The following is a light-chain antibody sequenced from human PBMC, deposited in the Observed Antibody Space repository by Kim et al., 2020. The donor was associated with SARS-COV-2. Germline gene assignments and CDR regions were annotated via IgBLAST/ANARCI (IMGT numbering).Light chain of an antibody. CDR2: DVS. Sequence: PVQSITISCPGTSSDVGGYNYVSWYQQHPGKAPKLMIYDVSKRPSGVSNRFSGSKSGNTASLTISGLQAEDEADYYCSSYTSSSRVFGGGTQLTVL. CDR3: SSYTSSSRV. V-gene: IGLV2-14*04. J-gene: IGLJ3*02. CDR1: SSDVGGYNY.